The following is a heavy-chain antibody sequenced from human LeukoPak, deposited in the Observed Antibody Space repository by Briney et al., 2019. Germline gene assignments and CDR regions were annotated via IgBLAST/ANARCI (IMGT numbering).Heavy chain of an antibody. CDR2: IYYSGST. CDR1: GGSISSGDYY. J-gene: IGHJ4*02. V-gene: IGHV4-30-4*08. D-gene: IGHD5-12*01. CDR3: ARAVTQRFGYSGYEDY. Sequence: SQTLSLTCTVSGGSISSGDYYWSWIRQPPGKGLEWIGYIYYSGSTYYNPSLKSRVTISVGTSKNQFSLKLSSVTAADTAVYYCARAVTQRFGYSGYEDYWGQGTLVTVSS.